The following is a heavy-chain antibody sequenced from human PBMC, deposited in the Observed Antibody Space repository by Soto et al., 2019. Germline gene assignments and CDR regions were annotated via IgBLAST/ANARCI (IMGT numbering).Heavy chain of an antibody. V-gene: IGHV1-69*01. CDR2: IIPIFGTA. Sequence: QVQLVQSGAEVKKPGASVKVSCKASVGTFSSYAISWVRQAPGQGLEWMGGIIPIFGTANYAQKFQGRVTMTADESPSTAYMELSSLRSEDTAVYYCATRIVATTYYYYGMDVWGQGTTVTVSS. CDR3: ATRIVATTYYYYGMDV. J-gene: IGHJ6*02. CDR1: VGTFSSYA. D-gene: IGHD5-12*01.